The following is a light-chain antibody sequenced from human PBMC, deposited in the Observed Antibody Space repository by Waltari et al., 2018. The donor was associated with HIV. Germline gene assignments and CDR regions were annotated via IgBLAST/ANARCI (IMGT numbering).Light chain of an antibody. V-gene: IGLV2-8*01. J-gene: IGLJ2*01. CDR3: SSYAGSINVL. CDR1: RRAVGGYNY. Sequence: QSALTQPPSASGSPGQSVTISCTGTRRAVGGYNYVSWYQQHPGKAPKLLIAEVSKRPSGVPDRFSGSKSGNTASRTVSGLQAEDEADYYCSSYAGSINVLFGGGTKLAVL. CDR2: EVS.